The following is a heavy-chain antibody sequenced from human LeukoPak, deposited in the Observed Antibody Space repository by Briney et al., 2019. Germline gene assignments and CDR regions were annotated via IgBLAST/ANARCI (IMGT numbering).Heavy chain of an antibody. Sequence: GRSLRLSCAASGFTFDDYAMHWVRQAPGKGLEWVSGISWNSGSIGYADSVKGRFTISRDNAKNSLYLQMNSLRAEDTAVYYCARDLRRDCPFDYWGQGTLVTVSS. CDR1: GFTFDDYA. CDR3: ARDLRRDCPFDY. CDR2: ISWNSGSI. V-gene: IGHV3-9*01. J-gene: IGHJ4*02. D-gene: IGHD2-21*02.